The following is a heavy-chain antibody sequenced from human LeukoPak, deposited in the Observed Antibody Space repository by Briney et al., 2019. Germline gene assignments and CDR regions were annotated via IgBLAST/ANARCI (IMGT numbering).Heavy chain of an antibody. Sequence: GGSLRLSCAPSGFTFSIYTMNWVRQAPGKGLEWVSSIRSSSNYIYYADSVKGRFTISRDNAKNSLYLQMNSLRAEDTAVYYCARDYDGSGYFGYWGQGTLVTVSS. CDR2: IRSSSNYI. J-gene: IGHJ4*02. D-gene: IGHD3-22*01. V-gene: IGHV3-21*01. CDR1: GFTFSIYT. CDR3: ARDYDGSGYFGY.